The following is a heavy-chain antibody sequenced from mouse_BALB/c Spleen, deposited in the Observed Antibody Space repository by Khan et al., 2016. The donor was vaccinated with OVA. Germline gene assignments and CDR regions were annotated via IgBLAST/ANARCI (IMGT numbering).Heavy chain of an antibody. V-gene: IGHV2-9*02. J-gene: IGHJ3*01. CDR1: GFSLSNYG. D-gene: IGHD1-3*01. CDR2: IWAGGST. Sequence: QVQLKESGPGLVAPSQTLSITCTVSGFSLSNYGVHWVRQPPGKGLEWLGVIWAGGSTNHNSAPMSRLSIRKDDSKSQVFLKMNSLQTEDSAMYYCARAFYNGAWFAYWGQGTLVTVSA. CDR3: ARAFYNGAWFAY.